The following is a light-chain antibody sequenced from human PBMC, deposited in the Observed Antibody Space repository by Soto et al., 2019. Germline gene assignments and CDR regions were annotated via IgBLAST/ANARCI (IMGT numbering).Light chain of an antibody. J-gene: IGKJ5*01. CDR1: QSVSSSH. V-gene: IGKV3D-20*02. CDR3: QQRSNWIT. Sequence: IVLTQSPGTLSLSPGERATLSCRASQSVSSSHLAWYQQKPGQAPRLLIHGASSRATGIPARFSGSGSGTDFTLTISSLEPEDFAVYYCQQRSNWITFGQGTRLEI. CDR2: GAS.